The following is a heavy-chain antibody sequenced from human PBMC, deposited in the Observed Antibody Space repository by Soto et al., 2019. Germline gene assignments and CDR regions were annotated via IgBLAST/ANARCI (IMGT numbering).Heavy chain of an antibody. D-gene: IGHD6-13*01. V-gene: IGHV1-69*01. Sequence: QVQLVQSGAEVKKPGSSVKVSCKASGGTFSSYAISWVRQASGQGLEWMGGIIPIFGTANYAQKFQGRVTITADESTSTAYMELSSLRSEDTAVYYCARDRTRPGYSSSYAHWGQGTLVTVSS. CDR3: ARDRTRPGYSSSYAH. CDR1: GGTFSSYA. J-gene: IGHJ1*01. CDR2: IIPIFGTA.